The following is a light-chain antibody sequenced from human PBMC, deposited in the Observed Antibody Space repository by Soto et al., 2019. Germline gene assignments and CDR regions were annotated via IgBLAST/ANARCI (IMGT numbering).Light chain of an antibody. V-gene: IGKV1-5*01. CDR3: QQYYSFPLT. Sequence: DIQMTQSPSTLSASVGDRVTITCRASQSISTWLAWYQQEPGKAPELLIYAASTLQSGVPSRFSGSGSGTDFTLTISCLQSEDFATYYCQQYYSFPLTFGGGTKVDIK. J-gene: IGKJ4*01. CDR1: QSISTW. CDR2: AAS.